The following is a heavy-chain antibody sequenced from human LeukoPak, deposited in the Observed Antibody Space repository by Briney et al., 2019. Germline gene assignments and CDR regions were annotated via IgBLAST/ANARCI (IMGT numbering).Heavy chain of an antibody. D-gene: IGHD1-14*01. CDR1: GFIFSYYS. CDR3: AREQPAGSTDY. V-gene: IGHV3-64*01. Sequence: PGGSLRLSCAASGFIFSYYSMLWVRQAPGKGLEYVSVISPDGRATYYTNSVKGRFTISRDNSKNTVYLQMDSLRDDDTAVYYCAREQPAGSTDYWGQGTLVTVSS. J-gene: IGHJ4*02. CDR2: ISPDGRAT.